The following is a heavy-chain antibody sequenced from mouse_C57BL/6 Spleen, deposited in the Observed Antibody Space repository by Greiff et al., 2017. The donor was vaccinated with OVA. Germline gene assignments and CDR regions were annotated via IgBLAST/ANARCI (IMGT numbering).Heavy chain of an antibody. D-gene: IGHD1-1*01. Sequence: VKLQQPGAELVKPGASVKLSCKASGYTFTSYWMHWVKQRPGQGLEWIGMIHPNSGSTNYNEKFKSKATLTVDKSSSTAYMQLSSLTSEDSAVYYCARGGTVVAKGYWGQGTTLTVSS. CDR3: ARGGTVVAKGY. CDR2: IHPNSGST. J-gene: IGHJ2*01. V-gene: IGHV1-64*01. CDR1: GYTFTSYW.